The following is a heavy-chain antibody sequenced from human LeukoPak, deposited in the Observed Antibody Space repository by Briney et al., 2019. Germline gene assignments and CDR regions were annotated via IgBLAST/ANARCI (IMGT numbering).Heavy chain of an antibody. V-gene: IGHV3-9*01. D-gene: IGHD2-2*01. Sequence: GRSLRLSCAASGFTFDDYAMHWVRQAPGKGLEWVSGISWNSGSIGYADSVKSRFTISRDNAKNSLYLQMNSLRAEDTALYYCAKSHCSSTSCGIDYWGQGTLVTVSS. J-gene: IGHJ4*02. CDR3: AKSHCSSTSCGIDY. CDR1: GFTFDDYA. CDR2: ISWNSGSI.